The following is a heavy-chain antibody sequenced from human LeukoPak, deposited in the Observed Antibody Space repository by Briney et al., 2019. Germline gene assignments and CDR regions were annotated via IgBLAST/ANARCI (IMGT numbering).Heavy chain of an antibody. CDR1: GFTFSSYG. J-gene: IGHJ4*02. CDR3: AKDRDGLH. V-gene: IGHV3-30*18. Sequence: GGSLRLSCAASGFTFSSYGMHWVRQAPGKGLEWVAVISYDGSNKYYADSVKGRFTTSRDNSKNTLYLQMNSLRAEDTAVYYCAKDRDGLHWGQGTLVTVSS. D-gene: IGHD5-24*01. CDR2: ISYDGSNK.